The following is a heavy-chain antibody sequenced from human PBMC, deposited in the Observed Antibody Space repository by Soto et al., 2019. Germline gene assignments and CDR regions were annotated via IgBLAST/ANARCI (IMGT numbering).Heavy chain of an antibody. Sequence: EVQLVESGGGLVQPGGSLRLSCAASGFTVSSNYMSWVRQAPGKGLEWVSVIYSGGSTYYADSVKGRFTISRHNSKNTLYLQMNSLRAEDTAVYYCARDLYYYYSSGTTWCQGTLVTVSS. J-gene: IGHJ5*02. CDR1: GFTVSSNY. CDR3: ARDLYYYYSSGTT. V-gene: IGHV3-53*04. D-gene: IGHD3-22*01. CDR2: IYSGGST.